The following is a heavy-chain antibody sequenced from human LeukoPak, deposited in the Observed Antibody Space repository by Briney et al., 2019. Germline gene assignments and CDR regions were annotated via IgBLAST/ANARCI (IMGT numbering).Heavy chain of an antibody. CDR1: GFTFSSYG. V-gene: IGHV3-30*18. CDR3: AKGYSGYPYYFDY. CDR2: ISYDGSNK. J-gene: IGHJ4*02. Sequence: LRLSCAASGFTFSSYGMHWVRQAPGKGLEWVAVISYDGSNKYYADSVKGRFTTSRDNSKNTLYLQMSSLRAQDTAVYYCAKGYSGYPYYFDYWGQGTLVTVSS. D-gene: IGHD5-12*01.